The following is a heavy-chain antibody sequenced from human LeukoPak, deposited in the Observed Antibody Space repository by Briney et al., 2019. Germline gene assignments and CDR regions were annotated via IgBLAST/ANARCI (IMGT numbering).Heavy chain of an antibody. V-gene: IGHV7-4-1*02. CDR3: ARDGLRSCTSSSCYPGEDAFDI. D-gene: IGHD2-2*01. Sequence: ASVKVSCKASGYTINSYAMNWVRQAPGQGLEWMAWINTNTGKPTYAQGFTGRFVFSLDTSISTAYLHISGLKAEDTAVYYCARDGLRSCTSSSCYPGEDAFDIWGQGTMVTVSS. CDR1: GYTINSYA. CDR2: INTNTGKP. J-gene: IGHJ3*02.